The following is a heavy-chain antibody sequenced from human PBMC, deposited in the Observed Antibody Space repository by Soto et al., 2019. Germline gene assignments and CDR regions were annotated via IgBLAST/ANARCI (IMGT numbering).Heavy chain of an antibody. Sequence: QITLKESGPTLVEPTQTLTLTCTFSGFSLTTRQVGVGWIRQPPGQALEWLAVIYWDNNKRYSPSLERRLTVTRATSKTQVFLTITTRDPLDTATYCWEPVMFTVGEAIGDDAFHIRGRGTTITVST. V-gene: IGHV2-5*02. D-gene: IGHD3-16*01. CDR1: GFSLTTRQVG. J-gene: IGHJ3*02. CDR2: IYWDNNK. CDR3: EPVMFTVGEAIGDDAFHI.